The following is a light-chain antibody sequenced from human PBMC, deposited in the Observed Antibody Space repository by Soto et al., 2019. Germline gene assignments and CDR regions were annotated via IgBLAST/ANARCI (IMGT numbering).Light chain of an antibody. Sequence: QSVLTQPASVSGSPGQSIAISCTGTSSDVGGYNYVSWYQHHPGKVPQIMIYDVSSRPSGVSDRFSGSKSGNTASLTISGLQAEGEADYYCSSSTSSNTYVFGTGTKVTVL. CDR1: SSDVGGYNY. CDR3: SSSTSSNTYV. J-gene: IGLJ1*01. V-gene: IGLV2-14*03. CDR2: DVS.